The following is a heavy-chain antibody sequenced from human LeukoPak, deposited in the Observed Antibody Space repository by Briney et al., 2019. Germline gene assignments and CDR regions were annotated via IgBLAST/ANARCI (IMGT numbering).Heavy chain of an antibody. J-gene: IGHJ4*02. CDR2: IWYGGSNK. V-gene: IGHV3-33*08. CDR1: GFTFSSYG. D-gene: IGHD3-3*01. Sequence: GGSLRLSCAASGFTFSSYGMHWVRQAPGKGLEWVAVIWYGGSNKYYADSVKGRFTISRDNSKNTLYLQMNSLRAEDTAVYYCARGMFGGYCTDYWGQGTLVTVSS. CDR3: ARGMFGGYCTDY.